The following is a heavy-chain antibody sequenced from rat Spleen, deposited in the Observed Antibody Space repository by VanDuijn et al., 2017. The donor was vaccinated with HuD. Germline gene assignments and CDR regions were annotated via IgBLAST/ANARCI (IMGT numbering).Heavy chain of an antibody. V-gene: IGHV5-29*01. D-gene: IGHD1-1*01. Sequence: EVQLVESDGGLVQPGRSLKLSCAASGFTFSDYYMAWVRQAPTKGLEWVATISYDGSRTYYRDSVKGRFTISRDNAKSTLYLQMDSLRSEATATYYWVRPAGTVVPNWFVHWGQGTLVTVSP. CDR1: GFTFSDYY. CDR3: VRPAGTVVPNWFVH. J-gene: IGHJ3*01. CDR2: ISYDGSRT.